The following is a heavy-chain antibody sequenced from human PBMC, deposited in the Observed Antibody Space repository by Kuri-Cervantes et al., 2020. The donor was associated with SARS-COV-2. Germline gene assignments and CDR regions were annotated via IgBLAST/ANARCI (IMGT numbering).Heavy chain of an antibody. V-gene: IGHV3-20*04. CDR3: ARDPTGVAGVGRFFDY. D-gene: IGHD6-19*01. CDR2: INWNGGST. CDR1: GFTFDDYG. Sequence: LSLTCAASGFTFDDYGMSWVRQAPGEGLEWVSRINWNGGSTGYADSVKGRFTISRDNAKNSLYLQMNNLRAEDTALYFCARDPTGVAGVGRFFDYWGQGALVTVSS. J-gene: IGHJ4*02.